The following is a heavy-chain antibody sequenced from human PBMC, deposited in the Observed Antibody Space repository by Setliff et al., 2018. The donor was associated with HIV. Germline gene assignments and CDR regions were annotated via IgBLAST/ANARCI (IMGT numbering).Heavy chain of an antibody. CDR1: EYTFTLYG. V-gene: IGHV1-3*01. D-gene: IGHD1-1*01. Sequence: ASVKVSCKASEYTFTLYGIHWVRQAPGQRPEWVGWINAGNGDTEYSQKFQGRVTITRDTSASTAYMELSSLRSEDTAVYYCARDYWKVLDYWGQGTLVTVSS. J-gene: IGHJ4*02. CDR2: INAGNGDT. CDR3: ARDYWKVLDY.